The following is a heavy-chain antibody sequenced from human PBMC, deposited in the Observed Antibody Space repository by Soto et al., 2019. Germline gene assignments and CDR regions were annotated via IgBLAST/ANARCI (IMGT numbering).Heavy chain of an antibody. Sequence: SETLSLTCTVSGGSVSSYYWSWIRQSPGKGLEWIGYIYYSGSTKYKPSLKSRVTIPVDTSKNQFSLKLSSATAADTAVYYCARESRFLEWLLYDGMDVWGQGTTVTVSS. CDR1: GGSVSSYY. CDR2: IYYSGST. CDR3: ARESRFLEWLLYDGMDV. J-gene: IGHJ6*02. V-gene: IGHV4-59*02. D-gene: IGHD3-3*01.